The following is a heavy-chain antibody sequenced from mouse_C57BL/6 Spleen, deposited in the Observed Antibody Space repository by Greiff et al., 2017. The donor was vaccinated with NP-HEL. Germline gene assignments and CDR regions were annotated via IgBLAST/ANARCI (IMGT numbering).Heavy chain of an antibody. Sequence: EVKLEESGPGLVKPSQSLSLTCTVTGYSITSGYYWNWIRQFPGNKLEWMGYISYDGSNNYNPSLKNRISITRDTSKNQFFLKLNSVTTEDTATYYCASPYGSSYHWYFDVWGKGTTVTVSS. CDR2: ISYDGSN. V-gene: IGHV3-6*01. J-gene: IGHJ1*03. CDR3: ASPYGSSYHWYFDV. D-gene: IGHD1-1*01. CDR1: GYSITSGYY.